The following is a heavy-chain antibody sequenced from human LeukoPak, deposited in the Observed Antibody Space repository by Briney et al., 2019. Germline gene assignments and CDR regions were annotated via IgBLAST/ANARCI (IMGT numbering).Heavy chain of an antibody. D-gene: IGHD2-15*01. CDR2: TYYRSKWYN. J-gene: IGHJ5*02. CDR3: ARESWDIEGYNWFDP. CDR1: GDSVSSNSAT. Sequence: SQTLSLTCAISGDSVSSNSATWDWIRQSPSRGLEWLGRTYYRSKWYNDYAVSVKSRITINPDTSKNQFSLQLNSVTPEDTAVYYCARESWDIEGYNWFDPWGQGTLVTVSS. V-gene: IGHV6-1*01.